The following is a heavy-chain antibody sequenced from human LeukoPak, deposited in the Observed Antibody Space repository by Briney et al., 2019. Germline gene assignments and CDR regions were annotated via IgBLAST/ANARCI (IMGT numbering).Heavy chain of an antibody. CDR3: ARAPRGYSYGYLTR. Sequence: SETLSLTCTVSGGSISSYYWSWIRQPPGKGLEWIGYIYYSGSTNYNPSLKSRVTISVDTSKNQFSLKLSSLTAADTAVYYCARAPRGYSYGYLTRWGQGTLVTVSS. D-gene: IGHD5-18*01. CDR2: IYYSGST. J-gene: IGHJ4*02. CDR1: GGSISSYY. V-gene: IGHV4-59*01.